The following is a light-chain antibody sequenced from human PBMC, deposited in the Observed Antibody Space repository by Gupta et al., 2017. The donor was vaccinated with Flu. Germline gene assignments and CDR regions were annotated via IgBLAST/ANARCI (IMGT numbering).Light chain of an antibody. CDR3: QQSYSTPSWT. Sequence: DIQMNQSPSSLSASVGDRVTITCRASQSISSYLNWDQQKPGKAPKLLIYAASSLQSGVPSRFSGSGSGTDFTLTISSLQPEDFATYDCQQSYSTPSWTFGQGTKVEIK. CDR2: AAS. CDR1: QSISSY. J-gene: IGKJ1*01. V-gene: IGKV1-39*01.